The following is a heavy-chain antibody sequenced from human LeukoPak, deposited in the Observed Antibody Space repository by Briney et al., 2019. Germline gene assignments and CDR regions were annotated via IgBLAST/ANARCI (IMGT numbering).Heavy chain of an antibody. CDR1: GGSISSSSYY. Sequence: PSETLSLTCTVSGGSISSSSYYWAWIRQPPGKGLEWIGSIYYSGSTYYNPSLKSRVTISVDTSKNQFSLKLSSVTAADTAVYYCARHPTKWELRLSLDYWGQGTLVTVSS. D-gene: IGHD1-26*01. CDR3: ARHPTKWELRLSLDY. J-gene: IGHJ4*02. V-gene: IGHV4-39*07. CDR2: IYYSGST.